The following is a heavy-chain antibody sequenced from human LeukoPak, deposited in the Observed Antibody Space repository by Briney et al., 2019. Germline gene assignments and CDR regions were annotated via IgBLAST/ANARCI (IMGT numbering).Heavy chain of an antibody. Sequence: ASVKVSCKASGYTFTYYYIHWVRQAPGQGREWMGRVNPNTGGTDYAPKFQGRVTMTRDTSISTAYMELSRLRSDDTAVYYCTLTIKNNAFDLWGQGTMVTVSS. J-gene: IGHJ3*01. CDR2: VNPNTGGT. CDR3: TLTIKNNAFDL. D-gene: IGHD5-24*01. V-gene: IGHV1-2*06. CDR1: GYTFTYYY.